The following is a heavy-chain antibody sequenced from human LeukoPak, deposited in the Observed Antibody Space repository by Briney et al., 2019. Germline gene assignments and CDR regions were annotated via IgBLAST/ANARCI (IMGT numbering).Heavy chain of an antibody. V-gene: IGHV3-21*01. CDR1: GFTFSSYS. D-gene: IGHD3-22*01. CDR2: ISSSSSYI. CDR3: ARVYAVRKITMIVVGRRLDAFDI. Sequence: PGGSLRLSCAASGFTFSSYSMNWLRQAPGKGLEWGSSISSSSSYINYANSVKGRFTISRDNAKNSLYLQMISLRAEDTAVYYCARVYAVRKITMIVVGRRLDAFDIWGQGTMVTVSS. J-gene: IGHJ3*02.